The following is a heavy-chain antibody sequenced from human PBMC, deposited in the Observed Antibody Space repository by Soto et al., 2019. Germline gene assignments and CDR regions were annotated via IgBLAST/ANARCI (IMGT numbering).Heavy chain of an antibody. D-gene: IGHD1-1*01. Sequence: PGGSLRLSCAASGFTVSSNYMSWVRQAPGKGLEWVSVIYSGGSTYYADSVKGRVIMTADTFTSTSYMELRGLRSDDTAMYYCSKNGTTWFAAWGQGTLVTVSS. J-gene: IGHJ5*02. CDR2: IYSGGST. CDR1: GFTVSSNY. V-gene: IGHV3-53*01. CDR3: SKNGTTWFAA.